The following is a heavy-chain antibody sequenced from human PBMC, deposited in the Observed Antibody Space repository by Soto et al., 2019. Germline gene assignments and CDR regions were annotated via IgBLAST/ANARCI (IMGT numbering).Heavy chain of an antibody. CDR2: IYWDDDK. D-gene: IGHD3-9*01. J-gene: IGHJ6*02. V-gene: IGHV2-5*02. Sequence: QITLKESGPTLVKPTQTLTLTCTFSGFSLSTSGVGVGWIRQPPGKALEGLALIYWDDDKRYSPSLKSRLTITKDTPKNHVVLTMTNMDHVNTATYYCAHSLRYFDWLLPFMDVWGQGTTVTVSS. CDR3: AHSLRYFDWLLPFMDV. CDR1: GFSLSTSGVG.